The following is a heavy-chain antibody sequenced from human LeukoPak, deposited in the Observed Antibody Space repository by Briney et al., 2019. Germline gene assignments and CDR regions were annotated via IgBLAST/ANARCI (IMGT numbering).Heavy chain of an antibody. V-gene: IGHV3-48*01. CDR2: ISSSSSTI. D-gene: IGHD6-13*01. J-gene: IGHJ4*02. CDR3: ARVDSSWSFDY. CDR1: GFTFSSYS. Sequence: GGSLRLFCAASGFTFSSYSMNWVRQAPGKGLEWVSYISSSSSTIYYADSVKGRFTISRDNAKNSLYLQMNSLRAEDTAVYYCARVDSSWSFDYWGQGTLVTVSS.